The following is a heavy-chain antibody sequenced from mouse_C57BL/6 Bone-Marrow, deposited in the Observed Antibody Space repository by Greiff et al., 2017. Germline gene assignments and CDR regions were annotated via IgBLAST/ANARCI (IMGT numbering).Heavy chain of an antibody. CDR3: ARSRSTTVVHGYFDV. Sequence: DVQLQESGPGLAKPSQTLSLTCSVTGYSITSDYWNWIRKFPGNKLEYMGYISYSGSTYYNPSLKSRISIPRDTSKNQYYLQLNSVTTEDTATYYCARSRSTTVVHGYFDVWGTGTTVTVSS. V-gene: IGHV3-8*01. J-gene: IGHJ1*03. CDR2: ISYSGST. D-gene: IGHD1-1*01. CDR1: GYSITSDY.